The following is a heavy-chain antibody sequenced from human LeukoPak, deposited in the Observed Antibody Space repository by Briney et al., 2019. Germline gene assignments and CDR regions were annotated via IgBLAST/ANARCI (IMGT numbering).Heavy chain of an antibody. CDR3: ARARAYYYGSGSHYNWFDP. D-gene: IGHD3-10*01. CDR2: IIPIFGTA. V-gene: IGHV1-69*13. J-gene: IGHJ5*02. CDR1: GGTFSSYA. Sequence: SVKVSCTASGGTFSSYAISWVRQAPGQGLEWMGGIIPIFGTANYAQKFQGRVTITADESTSTAYMELSSLRSEDTAVYYCARARAYYYGSGSHYNWFDPWGQGTLVTVSS.